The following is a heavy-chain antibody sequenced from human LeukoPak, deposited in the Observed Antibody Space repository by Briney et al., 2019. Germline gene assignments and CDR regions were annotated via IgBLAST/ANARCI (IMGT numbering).Heavy chain of an antibody. Sequence: ASVKVSRKASGYTFTTYGISWVRQAPGQGLEWMGWISAYNGNTYYVKKFQGRVTMTRDTSTSTAYMGLRSLRSDDTAVYYCASGPPDKWQLLVWGQGTQVTVSS. J-gene: IGHJ4*02. CDR2: ISAYNGNT. D-gene: IGHD5-12*01. V-gene: IGHV1-18*01. CDR3: ASGPPDKWQLLV. CDR1: GYTFTTYG.